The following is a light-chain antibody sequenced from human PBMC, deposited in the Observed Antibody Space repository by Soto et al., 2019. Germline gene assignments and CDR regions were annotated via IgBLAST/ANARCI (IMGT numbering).Light chain of an antibody. CDR1: QSVSSD. CDR2: DAS. J-gene: IGKJ5*01. Sequence: IVLSQSPATLSLSPVGRASLSCMGRQSVSSDLAWYQQKPGQAPRLLIYDASNRATGIPARFSGSGSGTDFTLIISSLEPEDSAVYYCQQRSNWPPVFTFGQGTRLEIK. V-gene: IGKV3-11*01. CDR3: QQRSNWPPVFT.